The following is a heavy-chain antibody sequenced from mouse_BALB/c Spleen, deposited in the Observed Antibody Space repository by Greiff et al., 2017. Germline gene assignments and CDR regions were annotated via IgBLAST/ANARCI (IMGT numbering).Heavy chain of an antibody. Sequence: EVQLQQTGPELVKPGASVKISCKASGYSFTDYIMLWVKQSHGKSLEWIGNINPYYGSTSYNLKFKGKATLTVDKSSSTAYMQLNSLTSEDSAVYYCARGGGNDWYFDVWGAGTTVTVSS. V-gene: IGHV1-39*01. CDR3: ARGGGNDWYFDV. CDR1: GYSFTDYI. J-gene: IGHJ1*01. D-gene: IGHD1-1*02. CDR2: INPYYGST.